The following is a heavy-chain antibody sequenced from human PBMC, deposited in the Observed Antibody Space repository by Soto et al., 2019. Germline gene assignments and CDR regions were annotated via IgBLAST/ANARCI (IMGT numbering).Heavy chain of an antibody. J-gene: IGHJ6*02. D-gene: IGHD6-6*01. Sequence: GGSLRLSCAASGFTFSSYGMHWARQAPGKGLEWVAVISYDGSNKYYADSVKGRFTISRDNSKNTLYLQMNSLRAEDTAVYYCAKDIGIAARPDYYYYGMDVWGQGTTVTVSS. CDR1: GFTFSSYG. CDR2: ISYDGSNK. V-gene: IGHV3-30*18. CDR3: AKDIGIAARPDYYYYGMDV.